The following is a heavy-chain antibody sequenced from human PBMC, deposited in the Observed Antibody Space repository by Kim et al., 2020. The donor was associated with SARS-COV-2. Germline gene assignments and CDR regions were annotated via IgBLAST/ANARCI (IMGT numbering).Heavy chain of an antibody. CDR2: ISSSGGTT. J-gene: IGHJ6*03. V-gene: IGHV3-11*01. CDR1: GFTFSSYS. D-gene: IGHD1-26*01. CDR3: ARVWEYRASLLSYYYYM. Sequence: GGSLRLSCAASGFTFSSYSMSWIRQAPGKGLEWVSDISSSGGTTYYADSVKGRFTISRDNSKNSLYLQMNSLRAEDTAVYYCARVWEYRASLLSYYYYM.